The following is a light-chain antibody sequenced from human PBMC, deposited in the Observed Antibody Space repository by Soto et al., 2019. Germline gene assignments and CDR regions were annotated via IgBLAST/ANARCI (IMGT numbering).Light chain of an antibody. CDR3: LQYSSYPLT. Sequence: DIQMTQSPSSLSASVGDRVTITCRASQDVRDDLGWYQQTPGKAPERLIYEASTLHRGVPSRFSGSGSGTEFTLTISSLQPEDFATYYCLQYSSYPLTFGQGTNVVIK. J-gene: IGKJ1*01. CDR1: QDVRDD. CDR2: EAS. V-gene: IGKV1-17*01.